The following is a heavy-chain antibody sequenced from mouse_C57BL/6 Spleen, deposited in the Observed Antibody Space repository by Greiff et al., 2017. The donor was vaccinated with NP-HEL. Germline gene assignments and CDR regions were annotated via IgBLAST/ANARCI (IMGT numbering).Heavy chain of an antibody. D-gene: IGHD1-1*01. Sequence: DVQLVESGGGLVKPGGSLKLSCAASGFTFSDYGMHWVRQAPEKGLEWVAYISSGSSTIYYADTVKGRFTISRDNAKNTLFLQMTSLRSEDTAMYYCARRFITTVVTHWYFDVWGTRTTVTVSS. CDR1: GFTFSDYG. CDR3: ARRFITTVVTHWYFDV. V-gene: IGHV5-17*01. CDR2: ISSGSSTI. J-gene: IGHJ1*03.